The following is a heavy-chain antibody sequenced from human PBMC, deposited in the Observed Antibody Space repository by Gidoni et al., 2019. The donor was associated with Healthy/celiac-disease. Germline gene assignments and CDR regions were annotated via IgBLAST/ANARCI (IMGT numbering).Heavy chain of an antibody. CDR2: IYWDDDK. CDR1: GFSLSTSGVG. J-gene: IGHJ4*02. D-gene: IGHD3-22*01. Sequence: QITLKESGPTLVKPTQNLTLTCTFSGFSLSTSGVGVGWIRQPPGKALEWLALIYWDDDKRYSPSLKSRLTITKDTSKNQVVLTMTNMDPVDTATYYCAHRREYYDSSGYVFDYWGQGTLVTVSS. V-gene: IGHV2-5*02. CDR3: AHRREYYDSSGYVFDY.